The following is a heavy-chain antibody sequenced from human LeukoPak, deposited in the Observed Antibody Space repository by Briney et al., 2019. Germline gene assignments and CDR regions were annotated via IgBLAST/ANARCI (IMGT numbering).Heavy chain of an antibody. CDR3: ARESGVWYGGNLLIYFDY. D-gene: IGHD4-23*01. J-gene: IGHJ4*02. Sequence: PGGSLRLSCAASGFTFSSYWMSWVRQAPGKGLEWVANIKQDGSEEYYVDSVKGRFTISRDNAKNSLYLQMNSLRAEDTAVYYCARESGVWYGGNLLIYFDYWGQGTLVTVSS. CDR1: GFTFSSYW. V-gene: IGHV3-7*01. CDR2: IKQDGSEE.